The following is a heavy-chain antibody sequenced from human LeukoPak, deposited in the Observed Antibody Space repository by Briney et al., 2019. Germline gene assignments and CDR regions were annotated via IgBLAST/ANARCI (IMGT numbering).Heavy chain of an antibody. J-gene: IGHJ6*04. D-gene: IGHD3-22*01. CDR2: IYYSGSA. V-gene: IGHV4-59*01. CDR1: GGSLSSYY. CDR3: ARDRGFSSAWGGDYYYGMDV. Sequence: PSETLSLTCTVSGGSLSSYYWSWIRQPPGERLEWIGYIYYSGSAIYNPSLRSRVTISRDTSKNQFSLKLNSVTAADTAMYYCARDRGFSSAWGGDYYYGMDVWGKGTTVTVSS.